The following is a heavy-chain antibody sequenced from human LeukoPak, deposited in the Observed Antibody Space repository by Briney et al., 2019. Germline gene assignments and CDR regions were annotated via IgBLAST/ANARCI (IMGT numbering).Heavy chain of an antibody. CDR2: ISGSGGST. D-gene: IGHD3-22*01. CDR1: GFTFSSYA. CDR3: AKVSVVHTYYYDSSGYYY. J-gene: IGHJ4*02. V-gene: IGHV3-23*01. Sequence: GGSLRLFCAASGFTFSSYAMSWVRQAPGKGLEWVSAISGSGGSTYYADSVKGRFTISRDNSKSTLYLQMNSLRAEDTAVYYCAKVSVVHTYYYDSSGYYYWGQGTLVTVSS.